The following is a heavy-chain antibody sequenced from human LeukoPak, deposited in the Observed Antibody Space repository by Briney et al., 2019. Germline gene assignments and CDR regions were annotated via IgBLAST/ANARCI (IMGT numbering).Heavy chain of an antibody. CDR2: IYYSGST. CDR3: ARSSANYYDSSGYYYVPPYYFDY. D-gene: IGHD3-22*01. V-gene: IGHV4-39*01. CDR1: GGSISSSSYY. Sequence: SETLSLTCTVSGGSISSSSYYWGWIRQPPGKGLEWIGSIYYSGSTYYNPSLKSRVTISVDTSKNQSSLKLSSVNAADTAVYYCARSSANYYDSSGYYYVPPYYFDYWGQGTLVTVSS. J-gene: IGHJ4*02.